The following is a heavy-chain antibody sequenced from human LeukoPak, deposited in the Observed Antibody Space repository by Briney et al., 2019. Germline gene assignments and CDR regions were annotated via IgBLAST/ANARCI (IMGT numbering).Heavy chain of an antibody. CDR2: IKQDGSEK. V-gene: IGHV3-7*01. J-gene: IGHJ6*03. CDR3: ARVGPDCSSTSCYEWLHLAYYYYMDV. D-gene: IGHD2-2*01. Sequence: RPGGSLRLSCAASGFTFSSYWMTWVRQAPGKGLEWVANIKQDGSEKYYVDSVKGRFTISRDNAKNSLYLQMNSLRAEDTAVYYCARVGPDCSSTSCYEWLHLAYYYYMDVWGKGTTVTVSS. CDR1: GFTFSSYW.